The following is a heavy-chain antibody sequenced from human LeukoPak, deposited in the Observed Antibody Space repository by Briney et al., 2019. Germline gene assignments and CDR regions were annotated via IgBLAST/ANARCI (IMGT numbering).Heavy chain of an antibody. CDR3: ARGATDTTRWFDP. CDR1: GFTFSGSG. CDR2: IRYHGSDK. V-gene: IGHV3-30*02. D-gene: IGHD1-7*01. Sequence: GGSLRLSCAASGFTFSGSGMHWVRQAPGKGLEWVAFIRYHGSDKYYADSVKGRFTISRDNAKNSLYLQMNGLRADDTATYYCARGATDTTRWFDPWGQGTLVTVSS. J-gene: IGHJ5*02.